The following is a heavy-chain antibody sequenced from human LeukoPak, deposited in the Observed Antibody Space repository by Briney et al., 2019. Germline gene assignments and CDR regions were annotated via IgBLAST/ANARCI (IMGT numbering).Heavy chain of an antibody. V-gene: IGHV1-18*01. CDR1: GYTFTSYG. J-gene: IGHJ4*02. CDR3: ARTYYYDSNPAY. CDR2: ISAYNGNT. Sequence: ASVKVSRKASGYTFTSYGISWVRQAPGQGLEWMGWISAYNGNTNYAQKLQGRVTMTTDTSTSTAYMELRSLRSDDTAVYYCARTYYYDSNPAYWGQGTLVTVSS. D-gene: IGHD3-22*01.